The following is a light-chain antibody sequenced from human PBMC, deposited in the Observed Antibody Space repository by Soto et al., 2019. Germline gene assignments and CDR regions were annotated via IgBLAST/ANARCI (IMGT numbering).Light chain of an antibody. J-gene: IGKJ4*01. CDR3: MQALQTPLT. CDR2: LGS. Sequence: DIVMTQSPLSLPVTPGEPAPISCRSSQSLLHSNGYNYLDWYLQKPGQSPQLLIYLGSYRASGVPDRFSGSGSGTDFTLKISRVEAEDVGVYYCMQALQTPLTFGGGTKV. V-gene: IGKV2-28*01. CDR1: QSLLHSNGYNY.